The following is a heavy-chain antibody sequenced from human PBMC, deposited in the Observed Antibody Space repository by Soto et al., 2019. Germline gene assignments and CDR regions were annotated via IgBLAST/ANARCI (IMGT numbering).Heavy chain of an antibody. CDR1: GFTFSYYD. D-gene: IGHD2-15*01. CDR3: ARARYCSGGSCNYSYYYGMDV. V-gene: IGHV3-13*01. CDR2: IGTAGDT. J-gene: IGHJ6*02. Sequence: GGSLRLSCAASGFTFSYYDMHWVRQATGKGLEWVSAIGTAGDTYYPGSVKGRFTISRENAKNSLYLQMNSLRAEDTAVYYCARARYCSGGSCNYSYYYGMDVWGQGTTVTVSS.